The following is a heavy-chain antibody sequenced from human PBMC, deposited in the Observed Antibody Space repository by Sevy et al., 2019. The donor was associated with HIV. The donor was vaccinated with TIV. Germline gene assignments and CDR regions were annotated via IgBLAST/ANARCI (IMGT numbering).Heavy chain of an antibody. CDR1: GFTFSSYA. Sequence: GGSLRLSCAASGFTFSSYAMSWVRQAPGKGLEWVSAISGSGGSTYYADSVKGRFTISRDNSKNTLYLQMNSLRAEDTAVYYCAESQVEGRITIFGVGSTPFDYWGQGTLVTVSS. D-gene: IGHD3-3*01. CDR2: ISGSGGST. J-gene: IGHJ4*02. CDR3: AESQVEGRITIFGVGSTPFDY. V-gene: IGHV3-23*01.